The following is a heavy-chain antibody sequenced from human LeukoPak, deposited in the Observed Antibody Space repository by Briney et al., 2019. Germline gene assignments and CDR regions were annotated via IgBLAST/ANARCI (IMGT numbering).Heavy chain of an antibody. CDR3: ARDSSGYYSIDY. Sequence: PSETLSLTCTVSGGSISSGGYYWSWIRQHPGKGLEWIGYIYYSGSTYYNPSLKSRVTISVDTSKNQFSLKLSSVTAADTAVYYCARDSSGYYSIDYWGQGTLVTVSS. D-gene: IGHD3-22*01. J-gene: IGHJ4*02. CDR1: GGSISSGGYY. V-gene: IGHV4-31*03. CDR2: IYYSGST.